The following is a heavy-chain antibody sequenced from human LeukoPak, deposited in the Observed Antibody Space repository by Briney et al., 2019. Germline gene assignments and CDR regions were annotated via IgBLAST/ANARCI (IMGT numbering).Heavy chain of an antibody. J-gene: IGHJ4*02. V-gene: IGHV4-59*01. D-gene: IGHD5-24*01. CDR2: IYYSGST. Sequence: SKTLSLTCTVSGGSISSYYWSWIRQPPGKGLEWIGYIYYSGSTNYNPSLKSRVTISVDTSKNQFSLKLSSVTAADTAVYYCARGVDGYNYYFDYWGQGTLVTVSS. CDR3: ARGVDGYNYYFDY. CDR1: GGSISSYY.